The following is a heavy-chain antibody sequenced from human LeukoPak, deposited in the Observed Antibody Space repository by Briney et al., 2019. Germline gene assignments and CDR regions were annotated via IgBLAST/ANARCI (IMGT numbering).Heavy chain of an antibody. D-gene: IGHD1-26*01. J-gene: IGHJ4*02. CDR1: GGSFSGYY. V-gene: IGHV4-34*01. Sequence: SETLSLTCAVYGGSFSGYYWSWIRQPPGKGLEWIGEINHSGSTNCNPSLKSRVTISVDTSKNQFSLKLSSVTAADTAVYYCARLSSGSYFDYWGQGTLVTVSS. CDR3: ARLSSGSYFDY. CDR2: INHSGST.